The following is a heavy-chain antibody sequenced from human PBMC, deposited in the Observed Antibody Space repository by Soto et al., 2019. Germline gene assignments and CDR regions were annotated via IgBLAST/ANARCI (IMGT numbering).Heavy chain of an antibody. V-gene: IGHV3-73*01. Sequence: QPGGSLRLSCAASGFTFSGSAMHWVRQASGKGLEWVGRIRSKANSYATAYAASVKGRFTISRDDSKNTAYLQMNSLKTEDTAVYYGTSDRYYYDSSGYYYDAFDIWGQGTMVTVSS. J-gene: IGHJ3*02. CDR1: GFTFSGSA. CDR3: TSDRYYYDSSGYYYDAFDI. D-gene: IGHD3-22*01. CDR2: IRSKANSYAT.